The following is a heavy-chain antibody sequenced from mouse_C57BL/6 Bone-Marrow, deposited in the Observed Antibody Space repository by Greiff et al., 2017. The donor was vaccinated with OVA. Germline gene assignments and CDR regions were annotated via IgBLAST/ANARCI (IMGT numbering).Heavy chain of an antibody. J-gene: IGHJ2*01. D-gene: IGHD2-2*01. V-gene: IGHV5-9-1*02. Sequence: EVKVVESGEGLVKPGGSLKLSCAASGFTFSSYAMSWVRQTPEKRLEWVAYISSGGDYIYYADTVKGRFTISRDNARNTLYLQMSSLKSEDTAMYYCTRNYGYDDVFDYWGQGTTLTVSS. CDR1: GFTFSSYA. CDR2: ISSGGDYI. CDR3: TRNYGYDDVFDY.